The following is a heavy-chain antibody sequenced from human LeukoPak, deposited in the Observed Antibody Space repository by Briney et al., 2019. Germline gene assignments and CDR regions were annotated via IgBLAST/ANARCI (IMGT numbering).Heavy chain of an antibody. D-gene: IGHD3-10*01. CDR3: ATDYGSGTYYTLDY. CDR2: IYSGGRT. J-gene: IGHJ4*02. CDR1: GFIVSSKY. Sequence: SGGSLRLSCAASGFIVSSKYMSWVRQAPGMGLEWVSIIYSGGRTYYADSVKGRFTISRDNSKNTLYLQMNSLRAEDTAVYYCATDYGSGTYYTLDYWGQGTLVTVSS. V-gene: IGHV3-53*01.